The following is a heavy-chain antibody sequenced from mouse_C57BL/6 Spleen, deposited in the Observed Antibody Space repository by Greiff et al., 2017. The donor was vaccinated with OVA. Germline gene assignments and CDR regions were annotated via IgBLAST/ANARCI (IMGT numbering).Heavy chain of an antibody. CDR3: ARSSSSYYFDY. V-gene: IGHV1-54*01. CDR2: INPGSGGT. CDR1: GYAFTNYL. J-gene: IGHJ2*01. Sequence: VKLQESGAELVRPGTSVKVSCKASGYAFTNYLIEWVKQRPGQGLEWIGVINPGSGGTNYNEKFKGKATLTADKSSSTAYMQLSSLTSEDSAVYFCARSSSSYYFDYWGQGTTLTVSS. D-gene: IGHD1-1*01.